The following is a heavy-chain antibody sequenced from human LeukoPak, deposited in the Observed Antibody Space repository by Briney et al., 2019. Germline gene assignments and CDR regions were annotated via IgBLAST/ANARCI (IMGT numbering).Heavy chain of an antibody. J-gene: IGHJ4*02. CDR2: ISYDGSNK. V-gene: IGHV3-30*18. Sequence: GGSLRLSCAASGFTFSSYGMHWVRQAPGKGLEWVAVISYDGSNKYYADSVKGRFTISRDNSKNTLYLQMNSLRAEDTAVYYCAKDLDYDTIGAFDDWGQGTLVTVSS. D-gene: IGHD3-22*01. CDR3: AKDLDYDTIGAFDD. CDR1: GFTFSSYG.